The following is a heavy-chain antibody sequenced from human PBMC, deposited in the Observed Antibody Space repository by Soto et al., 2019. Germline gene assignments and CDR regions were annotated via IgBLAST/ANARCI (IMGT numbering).Heavy chain of an antibody. CDR1: GFTFGDYA. CDR3: TRDIVVVVAAKFFDY. D-gene: IGHD2-15*01. J-gene: IGHJ4*02. V-gene: IGHV3-49*03. Sequence: PGGSLRLSCTASGFTFGDYAMSWFRQAPGKGLEWVGFIRSKAYGGTTEYAAPVKGRFTISRDDSKSIAYLQMNSLKTEDTAVYYCTRDIVVVVAAKFFDYWGQGTLVTVSS. CDR2: IRSKAYGGTT.